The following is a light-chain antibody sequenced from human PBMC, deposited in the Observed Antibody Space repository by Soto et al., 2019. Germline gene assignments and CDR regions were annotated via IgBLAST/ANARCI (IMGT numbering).Light chain of an antibody. CDR2: GAS. Sequence: EIVLTQSPATLSLSPWERSNLSCRASKSVSSSYLAWYRQKPGQAPRLLIYGASSRATGIPDGFSGSGSGTDFTLTISRLEPEDFAVYYCQQYDSPPKTFGQGTKVDIK. CDR3: QQYDSPPKT. J-gene: IGKJ1*01. CDR1: KSVSSSY. V-gene: IGKV3-20*01.